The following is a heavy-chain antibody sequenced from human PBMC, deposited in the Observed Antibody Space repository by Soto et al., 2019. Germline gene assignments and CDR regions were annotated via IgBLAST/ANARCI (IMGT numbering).Heavy chain of an antibody. V-gene: IGHV3-33*01. Sequence: GGSLRLSCAASGFTFSSYGMHWVRQAPGKGLEWVAVIWYDGSNKYYADSVKGRFTISRDNSKNTLYLQMNSLRAEDTAVYYCARPAYQLPYSSYYFDYWGQGALVPVSS. CDR1: GFTFSSYG. CDR2: IWYDGSNK. D-gene: IGHD2-2*01. J-gene: IGHJ4*02. CDR3: ARPAYQLPYSSYYFDY.